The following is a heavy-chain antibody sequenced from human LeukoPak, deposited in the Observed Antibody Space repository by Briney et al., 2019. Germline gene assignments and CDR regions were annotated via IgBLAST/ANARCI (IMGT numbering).Heavy chain of an antibody. J-gene: IGHJ4*02. CDR2: IWYDGSNQ. CDR1: GLTFRNYG. CDR3: ATDRTHYYFDH. D-gene: IGHD3/OR15-3a*01. V-gene: IGHV3-30*02. Sequence: GGSLRLSCATSGLTFRNYGMHWFPQAPGKGLEWVSFIWYDGSNQYYGDSVKGRFSVSRDNSKKTLYLQMNSLRAEDTAVYYCATDRTHYYFDHWGQGTLVTVSS.